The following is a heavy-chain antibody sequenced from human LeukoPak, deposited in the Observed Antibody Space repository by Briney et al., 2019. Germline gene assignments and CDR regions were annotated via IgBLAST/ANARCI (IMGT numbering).Heavy chain of an antibody. CDR2: INPSGGST. CDR3: ARDPITIFGVVIIQYGMDV. D-gene: IGHD3-3*01. Sequence: ASVKVSFKASGYTFTSYYMHWVRQAPGQGLEWMGIINPSGGSTSYAQKFQGRVTMTRDTSTSTVYMELSSLRSEDTAVYYCARDPITIFGVVIIQYGMDVWGQGTTVTVSS. CDR1: GYTFTSYY. V-gene: IGHV1-46*01. J-gene: IGHJ6*02.